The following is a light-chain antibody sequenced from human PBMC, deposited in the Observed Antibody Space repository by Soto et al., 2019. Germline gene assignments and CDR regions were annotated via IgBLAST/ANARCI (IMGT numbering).Light chain of an antibody. J-gene: IGLJ2*01. CDR3: QSYDSSLSGSRDVV. Sequence: QSALTQPPSVSGAPGQRVTISCTGSSSNIGAGYDVHWYQQFPGTAPKLLIYGNSNRPSGVPDRFSGSKSGTSASLAITGLQAEDEADYYCQSYDSSLSGSRDVVFGGGTKLTVL. CDR1: SSNIGAGYD. CDR2: GNS. V-gene: IGLV1-40*01.